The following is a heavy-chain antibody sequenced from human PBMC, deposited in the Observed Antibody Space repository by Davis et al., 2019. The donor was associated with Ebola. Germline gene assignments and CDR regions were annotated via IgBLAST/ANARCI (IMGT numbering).Heavy chain of an antibody. Sequence: GESLKISCAASGFTFSSYAMSWVRQAPGKGLEWVANIKQDGSEKYYVDSVKGRFTISRDNAKNSLYLQMNSLRAEDTAVYYCARDASDMNAFDIWGQGTMVTVSS. CDR1: GFTFSSYA. J-gene: IGHJ3*02. V-gene: IGHV3-7*01. CDR3: ARDASDMNAFDI. CDR2: IKQDGSEK. D-gene: IGHD6-6*01.